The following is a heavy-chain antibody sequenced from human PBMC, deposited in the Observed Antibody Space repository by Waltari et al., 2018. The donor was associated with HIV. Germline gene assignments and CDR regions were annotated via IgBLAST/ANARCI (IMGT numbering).Heavy chain of an antibody. V-gene: IGHV4-30-4*01. D-gene: IGHD3-22*01. CDR1: GGTISSGDYY. CDR3: ARVRGPYDSSGYFQYYFDC. Sequence: QVQLQESGPGLVKPSQTLSLTCTVSGGTISSGDYYCSWIRQPPGKGLGRNGYIYYSVSTCNSPSLKGRSTISVDTSKSQFSLKRSSVTAADTAVYYCARVRGPYDSSGYFQYYFDCWSQGTLVTVSS. J-gene: IGHJ4*02. CDR2: IYYSVST.